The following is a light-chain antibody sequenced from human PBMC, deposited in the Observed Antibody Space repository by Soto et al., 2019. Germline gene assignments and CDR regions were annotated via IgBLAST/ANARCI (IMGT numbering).Light chain of an antibody. J-gene: IGKJ2*01. Sequence: DIQLTQSPSFLSASVGDRVSLTCQAGQGVGSFLNWYQQKPGEAPRLLIYATSNLQTGVPSRFRGSGSGTEFTLTISTLQPEDFATYFCQQSYSAQYTFGQGTMLEIK. V-gene: IGKV1-39*01. CDR1: QGVGSF. CDR2: ATS. CDR3: QQSYSAQYT.